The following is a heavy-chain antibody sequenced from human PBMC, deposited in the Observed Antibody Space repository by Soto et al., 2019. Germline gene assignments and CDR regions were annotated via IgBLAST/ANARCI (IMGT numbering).Heavy chain of an antibody. V-gene: IGHV1-3*01. CDR2: INPGNGNT. CDR1: GYTFTSYG. J-gene: IGHJ4*02. CDR3: VKSRGGANYDFFD. Sequence: GSSVKVSCKASGYTFTSYGMNWVRQAPGRGLEWMGWINPGNGNTKYSQKFQGRVIIERDTSASTAYMELTSLRPDDSAVYYCVKSRGGANYDFFDWGQGTLVTVSS. D-gene: IGHD3-3*01.